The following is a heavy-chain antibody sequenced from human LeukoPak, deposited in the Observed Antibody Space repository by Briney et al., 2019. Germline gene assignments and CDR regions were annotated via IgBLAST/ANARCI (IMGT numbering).Heavy chain of an antibody. D-gene: IGHD6-19*01. CDR3: ARGAGSIDY. Sequence: SETLSLTCAVYGGSFSGYYWSWIRQPPGKGLEWIGEINHSGSTNYNPSLKSRVTISVDTSKNQFSLKLSSVTAADTAVYYCARGAGSIDYWGQGTLVTVSS. J-gene: IGHJ4*02. CDR2: INHSGST. V-gene: IGHV4-34*01. CDR1: GGSFSGYY.